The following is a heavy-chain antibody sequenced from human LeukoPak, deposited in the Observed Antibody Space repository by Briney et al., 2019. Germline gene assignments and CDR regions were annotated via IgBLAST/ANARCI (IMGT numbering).Heavy chain of an antibody. CDR2: INHSGST. V-gene: IGHV4-34*01. CDR1: GGSFSGYY. CDR3: ASRRYFDY. J-gene: IGHJ4*02. Sequence: SETLSLTCAVYGGSFSGYYWSWIRQPPGKGLEWIGEINHSGSTNYNPSLKSRVTISVDTSKNQFSLKLSSVTAAVTAVYYCASRRYFDYWGQGTLVTVSS.